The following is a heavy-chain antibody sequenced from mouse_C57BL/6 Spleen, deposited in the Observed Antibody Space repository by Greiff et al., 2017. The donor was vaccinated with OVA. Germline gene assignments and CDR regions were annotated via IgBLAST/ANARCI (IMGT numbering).Heavy chain of an antibody. CDR3: VREAYYGSSSWFAY. CDR1: GFTFNTYA. D-gene: IGHD1-1*01. V-gene: IGHV10-3*01. J-gene: IGHJ3*01. CDR2: IRSKSSNYAT. Sequence: EVHLVESGGGLVQPKGSLKLSCAASGFTFNTYAMHWVRQAPGKGLEWVARIRSKSSNYATYYADSVKDRFTISRDDSQSMLYLQMNNLKTEDTAMYYCVREAYYGSSSWFAYWGQGTLVTVSA.